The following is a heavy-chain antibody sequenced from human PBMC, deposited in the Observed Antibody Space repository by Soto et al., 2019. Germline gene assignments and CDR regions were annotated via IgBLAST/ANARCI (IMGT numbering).Heavy chain of an antibody. Sequence: PGESLKISCKGSGYSFTSYWISWVRQMPGKGLEWMGRIDPSDSYTNYSPSFQGHVTISADKSISTAYLQWSSLKASDTAMYYCARPRRYCSSTSCYAYGMDVWGQGTPVTVSS. CDR2: IDPSDSYT. J-gene: IGHJ6*02. V-gene: IGHV5-10-1*01. CDR1: GYSFTSYW. CDR3: ARPRRYCSSTSCYAYGMDV. D-gene: IGHD2-2*01.